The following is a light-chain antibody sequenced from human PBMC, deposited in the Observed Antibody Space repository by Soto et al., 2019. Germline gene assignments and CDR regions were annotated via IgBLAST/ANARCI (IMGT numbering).Light chain of an antibody. J-gene: IGLJ1*01. CDR2: DVN. CDR3: CSYAGSYDDV. CDR1: SSDVGAYNY. Sequence: QSALTQPRSVSGSPGQSVTISCTGSSSDVGAYNYVSWYQHNPGKAPKLLIYDVNKRPSGVPDRFSGSKFGNTASLTISGLQADDEANFYCCSYAGSYDDVFGTGTKVTVL. V-gene: IGLV2-11*01.